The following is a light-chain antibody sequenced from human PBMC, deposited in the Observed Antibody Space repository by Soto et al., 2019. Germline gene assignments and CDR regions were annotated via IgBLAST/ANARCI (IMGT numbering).Light chain of an antibody. V-gene: IGLV2-23*02. Sequence: QSVLTQPASVSGSPGQSITISCTGTSSEVGSYNLVSWYQQHPGKAPKLMIYEVSKRPSGVSNLFSGSKSGNTASLTISCLQAEDEADYYCCSYAGSSTPSYVFGTGTKVTVL. CDR3: CSYAGSSTPSYV. CDR1: SSEVGSYNL. J-gene: IGLJ1*01. CDR2: EVS.